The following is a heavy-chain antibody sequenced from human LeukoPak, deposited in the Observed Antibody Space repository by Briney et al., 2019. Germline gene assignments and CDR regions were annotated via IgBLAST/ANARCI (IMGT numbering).Heavy chain of an antibody. V-gene: IGHV4-30-4*08. Sequence: SETLSLTCTVSGGSISSGDYYWSWIRQPRGKGLEWIGYIYYSGSTYYNPSLKSRVTISVDTSKNQFSLKLSSVTAADTAVYYCARYALYDFWSGSDYWGQGTLVTVSS. CDR1: GGSISSGDYY. D-gene: IGHD3-3*01. CDR3: ARYALYDFWSGSDY. CDR2: IYYSGST. J-gene: IGHJ4*02.